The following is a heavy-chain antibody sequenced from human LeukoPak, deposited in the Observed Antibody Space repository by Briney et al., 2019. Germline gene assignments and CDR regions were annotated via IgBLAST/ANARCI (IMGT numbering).Heavy chain of an antibody. CDR2: ISAYNGNT. D-gene: IGHD6-13*01. V-gene: IGHV1-18*01. CDR3: AREGGGRIAAADYYYYYMDV. Sequence: ASVKVSCKASGYTFTSYGISWVRQAPGQGLEWMGWISAYNGNTNYAQKLQGRVTMTTDTSTSTAYMELRSLRSDDTAVYYCAREGGGRIAAADYYYYYMDVWGKGTTVTISS. J-gene: IGHJ6*03. CDR1: GYTFTSYG.